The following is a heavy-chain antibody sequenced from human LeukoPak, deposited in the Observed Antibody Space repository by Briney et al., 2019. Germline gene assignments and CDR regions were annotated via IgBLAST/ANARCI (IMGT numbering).Heavy chain of an antibody. CDR3: ARDRAGYNWVDY. V-gene: IGHV3-48*01. CDR1: GFTFNRHS. Sequence: GGSLRLSCVGSGFTFNRHSMNWVRQAPGKGLEWISYISSSSSHICYSDSVKGRFTISRDNAKNSVYLQMNSLRAEDTAVYFCARDRAGYNWVDYWGQGTLVSVSS. D-gene: IGHD5-24*01. CDR2: ISSSSSHI. J-gene: IGHJ4*02.